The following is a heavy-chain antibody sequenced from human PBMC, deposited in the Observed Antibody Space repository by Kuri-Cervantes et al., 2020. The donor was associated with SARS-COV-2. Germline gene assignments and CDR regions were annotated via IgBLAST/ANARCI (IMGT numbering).Heavy chain of an antibody. D-gene: IGHD4-17*01. J-gene: IGHJ3*01. CDR3: ARVSDGDYVLYAFDF. CDR2: IYHSGRT. V-gene: IGHV4-38-2*01. CDR1: GYFINSGYY. Sequence: SQTLSLTCAFSGYFINSGYYWGWIRQPPGKGLEWISSIYHSGRTYYNPSLKSRVTISVDTSKNQFSLKLTSVTAADTAVYYCARVSDGDYVLYAFDFWGQGTMVTVSS.